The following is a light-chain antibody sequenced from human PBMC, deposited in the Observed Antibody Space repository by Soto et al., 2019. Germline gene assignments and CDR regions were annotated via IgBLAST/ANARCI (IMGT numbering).Light chain of an antibody. V-gene: IGKV3-20*01. Sequence: EIVLTQSPCALSVAPGGXXSLSGRASQSVRSTYLAWYQQKPGQAPRLLIYGASSRATGIPDRFSGSGSGTDFTLTISSLQSEDFAVYYCQQYNIWPLTFGGGTKV. J-gene: IGKJ4*01. CDR2: GAS. CDR1: QSVRSTY. CDR3: QQYNIWPLT.